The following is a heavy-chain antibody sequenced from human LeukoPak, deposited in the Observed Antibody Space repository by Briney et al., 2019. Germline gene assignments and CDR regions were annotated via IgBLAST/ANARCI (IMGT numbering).Heavy chain of an antibody. V-gene: IGHV3-23*01. CDR3: ARNNGMDV. CDR2: ISGSGGST. Sequence: GGSLRLSCAASGFTFSSYAMKWVRQAPGKGLEWVSAISGSGGSTYYADSVKGRFTISRDNSKNTLYLQMNSLRAEDTALYHCARNNGMDVWGQGTTVIVSS. CDR1: GFTFSSYA. J-gene: IGHJ6*02.